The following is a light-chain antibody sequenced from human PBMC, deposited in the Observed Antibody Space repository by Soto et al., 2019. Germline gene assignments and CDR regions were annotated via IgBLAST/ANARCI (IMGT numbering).Light chain of an antibody. J-gene: IGKJ5*01. CDR2: GAS. CDR3: QQRSNWPPIT. V-gene: IGKV3-11*01. Sequence: EIMMTQSPATLSVSPGERATLSCRASQSVSSSLAWYQQKPGQAPRLLIYGASTRATGIPARFSGSGSGTDFTLTISSLEPEDFAVYYCQQRSNWPPITFGQGTRPEIK. CDR1: QSVSSS.